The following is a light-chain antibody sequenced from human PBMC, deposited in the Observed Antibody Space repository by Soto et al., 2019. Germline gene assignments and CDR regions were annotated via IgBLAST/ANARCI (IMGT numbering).Light chain of an antibody. CDR2: DAS. CDR3: QQYDNLPLT. Sequence: DIQMTQSPSSLSASVGDRVTITCQASQDISNYLNWDQQKPGKAPKLLIYDASNLETGVPSRFSGSGSGTDFTFTISSLQPEDIATYYGQQYDNLPLTVGGGTKVEIK. CDR1: QDISNY. J-gene: IGKJ4*01. V-gene: IGKV1-33*01.